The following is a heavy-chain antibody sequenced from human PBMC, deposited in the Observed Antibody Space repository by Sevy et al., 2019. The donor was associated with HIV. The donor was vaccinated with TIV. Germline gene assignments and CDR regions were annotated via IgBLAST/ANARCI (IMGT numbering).Heavy chain of an antibody. CDR1: GASISSSY. Sequence: SETLSLTCTVSGASISSSYWSWIRQPPGKGLEWIGYIYYTGSTSYNPSLKSRVTIAVDTSKNQFSLNLNSVTAADTAVYYCARGHFYRHDYWGQGTPVTVSS. CDR2: IYYTGST. J-gene: IGHJ4*02. CDR3: ARGHFYRHDY. V-gene: IGHV4-59*01.